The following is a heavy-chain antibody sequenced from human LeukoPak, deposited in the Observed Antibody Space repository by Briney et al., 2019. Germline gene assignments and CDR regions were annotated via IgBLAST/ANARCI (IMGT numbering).Heavy chain of an antibody. CDR2: IKSKTDGGTT. CDR1: GFTFSNAW. D-gene: IGHD3-10*01. V-gene: IGHV3-15*01. J-gene: IGHJ6*02. Sequence: GGSLRLSCAASGFTFSNAWMSWVRQAPGKGLEWVGRIKSKTDGGTTDYAAPVKGRFTISRDDSKNTLYLQMNSLKTEDTAVYYCTLEPEKFGKYYYGRDVGGQGTTVTVSS. CDR3: TLEPEKFGKYYYGRDV.